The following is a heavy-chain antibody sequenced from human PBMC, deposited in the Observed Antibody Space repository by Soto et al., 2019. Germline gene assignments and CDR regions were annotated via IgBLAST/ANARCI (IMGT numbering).Heavy chain of an antibody. V-gene: IGHV4-59*08. D-gene: IGHD6-6*01. CDR1: GGSISSYY. CDR2: IYYSGST. J-gene: IGHJ6*03. Sequence: SETLSLTCTVSGGSISSYYWSWIRQPPGKGLEWIGYIYYSGSTNYNPSLKSRVTISVDTSKNQFSLKLSSVTAADTAVYYCARHPSSSGYYYYMDVWGKGTTVTVSS. CDR3: ARHPSSSGYYYYMDV.